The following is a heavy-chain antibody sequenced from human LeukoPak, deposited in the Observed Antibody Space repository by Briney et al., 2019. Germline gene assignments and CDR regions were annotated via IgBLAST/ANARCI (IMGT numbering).Heavy chain of an antibody. CDR2: VTGGGADT. J-gene: IGHJ4*02. Sequence: GGSLRLSCAASGFTFTNYAMNWFRQAPGKGLEWVSTVTGGGADTYYADSVKGRFTISRDNAKNTVYLQMNSLRNEDTAVYYCARGIYGDPVAFDYWGQGTLVTVSS. V-gene: IGHV3-23*01. CDR3: ARGIYGDPVAFDY. CDR1: GFTFTNYA. D-gene: IGHD4/OR15-4a*01.